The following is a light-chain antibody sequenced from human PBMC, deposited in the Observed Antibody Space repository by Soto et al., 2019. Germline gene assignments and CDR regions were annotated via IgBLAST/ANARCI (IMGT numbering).Light chain of an antibody. CDR1: LGLSSY. CDR2: AAS. Sequence: DIQLTQSPSFLSASVGDRVTITCRASLGLSSYLAWYQIKPGKAPNLLIYAASTLQSGVPSRFSGSGSGTEFTLTISGLQPEDFGTYYCQQLNRYPLTFGGGTKVEIK. V-gene: IGKV1-9*01. CDR3: QQLNRYPLT. J-gene: IGKJ4*01.